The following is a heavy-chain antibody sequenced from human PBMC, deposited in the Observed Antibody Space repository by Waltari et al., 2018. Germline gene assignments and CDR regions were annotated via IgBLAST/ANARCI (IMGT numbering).Heavy chain of an antibody. CDR1: GDFLGDDH. CDR2: LRNTRGT. V-gene: IGHV4-59*08. D-gene: IGHD3-22*01. Sequence: HVQLQESGPGLVKPSETLSLTCTVSGDFLGDDHWTWIRQAPGKGLEWIAYLRNTRGTKGTPSVEGRVTVSAVMYKKQFSLRLTSVAAADTAVYYCARLPTKYYDSLGWGFFDQWGQGILVTVSS. CDR3: ARLPTKYYDSLGWGFFDQ. J-gene: IGHJ4*02.